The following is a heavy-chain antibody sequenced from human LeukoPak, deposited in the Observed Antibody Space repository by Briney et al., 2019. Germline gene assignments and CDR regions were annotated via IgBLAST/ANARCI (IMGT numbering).Heavy chain of an antibody. J-gene: IGHJ3*02. CDR1: GGSISSGDYY. Sequence: KPSQTLSLTCTVSGGSISSGDYYWSWIRQPPGKGLEWIGYIYYSGSTYYNPSLKSRVTVSVDTSKNQFSLKLSSVTAADTAVYYCASRVGYCSSTSCPRLNAFDIWGQGTTVTVSS. CDR3: ASRVGYCSSTSCPRLNAFDI. D-gene: IGHD2-2*01. V-gene: IGHV4-30-4*08. CDR2: IYYSGST.